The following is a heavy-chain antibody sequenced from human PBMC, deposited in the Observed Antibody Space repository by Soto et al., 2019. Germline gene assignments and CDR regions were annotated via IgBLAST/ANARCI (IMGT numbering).Heavy chain of an antibody. V-gene: IGHV1-69*02. CDR1: GGTSTIYT. J-gene: IGHJ4*02. CDR3: AADKYGAGRVGVHF. CDR2: IVPTLRIT. Sequence: QVQLVQSGAEVKKPGASLRVSCETSGGTSTIYTITWVRQAPGQGLQWMGRIVPTLRITNYAQEFQGRLTITAHSSTSTAHIALTSLASEVTAGFYCAADKYGAGRVGVHFWGQGPRVTVSS. D-gene: IGHD3-3*02.